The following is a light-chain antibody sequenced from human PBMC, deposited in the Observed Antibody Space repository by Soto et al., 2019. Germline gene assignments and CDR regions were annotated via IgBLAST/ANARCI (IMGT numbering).Light chain of an antibody. CDR3: EAWDDSLKAVI. CDR2: MNN. CDR1: NSNIGSNS. J-gene: IGLJ2*01. V-gene: IGLV1-44*01. Sequence: QPVLTQPPSVSGTPGQRVTISCSGSNSNIGSNSVNWYQHVPGTAPKLLIHMNNLRPSGIPDRFSGSRSGTSASLDITDLQSEDETEYYCEAWDDSLKAVIFGGGTKLTVL.